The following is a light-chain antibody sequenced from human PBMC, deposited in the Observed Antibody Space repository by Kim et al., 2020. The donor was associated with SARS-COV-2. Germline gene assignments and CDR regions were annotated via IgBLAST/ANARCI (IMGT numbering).Light chain of an antibody. CDR3: QTFDNSLDAWV. J-gene: IGLJ3*02. V-gene: IGLV1-40*01. CDR2: ADT. Sequence: QRVTISCSGTSSNIGSGYDIHWYQQLPRTAPKLLSYADTTRPSGVPDRFSGSTSGTSASLAITGLQPEDEADYFCQTFDNSLDAWVFGGGTKLTVL. CDR1: SSNIGSGYD.